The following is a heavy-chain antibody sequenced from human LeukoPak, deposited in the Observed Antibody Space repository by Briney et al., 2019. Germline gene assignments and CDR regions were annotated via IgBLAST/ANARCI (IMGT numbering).Heavy chain of an antibody. Sequence: GGSLSLSCAGSGFSFSSYGMHWVRQAPSKGLEGRAFIRSDGSNKYYADSVKGRFTISRDNSKNTLYLQMNSLRAEDTAVYYCAKDRYSFGTYYFDYWGQGTLVSVSS. CDR3: AKDRYSFGTYYFDY. V-gene: IGHV3-30*02. CDR2: IRSDGSNK. J-gene: IGHJ4*02. D-gene: IGHD5-18*01. CDR1: GFSFSSYG.